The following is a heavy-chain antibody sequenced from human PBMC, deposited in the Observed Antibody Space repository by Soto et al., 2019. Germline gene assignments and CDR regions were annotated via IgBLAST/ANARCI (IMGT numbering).Heavy chain of an antibody. D-gene: IGHD1-1*01. V-gene: IGHV3-49*04. CDR2: IRSKAYGGTT. CDR3: TRDSNWNHHFDY. J-gene: IGHJ4*02. CDR1: GFTFGDYA. Sequence: GGSLRLSCTASGFTFGDYAMSWVRQAPGKGLEWVGFIRSKAYGGTTEYAASVKGRFTISRDDSKSIAYLQMNSLKTEDTAVYYCTRDSNWNHHFDYWGQGTLVTVSS.